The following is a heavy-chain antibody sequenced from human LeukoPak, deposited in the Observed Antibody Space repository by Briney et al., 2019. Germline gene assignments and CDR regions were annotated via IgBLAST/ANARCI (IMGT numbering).Heavy chain of an antibody. J-gene: IGHJ5*02. Sequence: GGSLRLSCAASGFTFSSYEMNWVRQAPGKRLEWVSYISSSGSTIYYADSVKGRFTISRDNAKNSLYLQMNSLRAEDTAVYYCARGYYDFSSGSGQPNWFDPRGQGTLVTVSS. CDR3: ARGYYDFSSGSGQPNWFDP. CDR2: ISSSGSTI. V-gene: IGHV3-48*03. D-gene: IGHD3-3*01. CDR1: GFTFSSYE.